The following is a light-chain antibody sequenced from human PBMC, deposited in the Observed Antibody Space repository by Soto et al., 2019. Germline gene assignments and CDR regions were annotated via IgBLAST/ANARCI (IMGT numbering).Light chain of an antibody. CDR3: QQYDSYSSGP. V-gene: IGKV1-5*01. CDR2: DAS. CDR1: QSISNW. J-gene: IGKJ1*01. Sequence: DIQMTQSPSTLSASLGERRTSXSRASQSISNWLAWYQQRPGKAPKLLIFDASSLESGVPSRFSGSGSGTEFTLTISSLQPDDFATYYCQQYDSYSSGPFGQGTKVDI.